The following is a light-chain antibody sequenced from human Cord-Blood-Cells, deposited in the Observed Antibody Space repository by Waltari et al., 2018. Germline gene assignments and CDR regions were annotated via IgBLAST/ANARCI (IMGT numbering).Light chain of an antibody. Sequence: EIVLTQSPGTLSLSPGERATLSCRASPGVSSSYLAWYQQKPGQAPRLLIYGASSSDTGIADRFRFSGSGTDFTLTISRLEPEAFAVYYCQQYGSSPWTFGQGTKVEIK. CDR3: QQYGSSPWT. CDR1: PGVSSSY. CDR2: GAS. J-gene: IGKJ1*01. V-gene: IGKV3-20*01.